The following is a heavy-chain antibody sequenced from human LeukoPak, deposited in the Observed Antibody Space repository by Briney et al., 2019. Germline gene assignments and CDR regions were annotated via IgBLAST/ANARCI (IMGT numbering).Heavy chain of an antibody. D-gene: IGHD3-10*01. Sequence: ASVKVSCTASGGTFSSYAISWVRQAPGQGLEWMGRIIPILGIANYAQKFQGRVTITADKSTSTAYMELSSLRSEDTAVYYCARDRGQLGWFGDEGYFDYWGQGTLVTVSS. V-gene: IGHV1-69*04. J-gene: IGHJ4*02. CDR2: IIPILGIA. CDR3: ARDRGQLGWFGDEGYFDY. CDR1: GGTFSSYA.